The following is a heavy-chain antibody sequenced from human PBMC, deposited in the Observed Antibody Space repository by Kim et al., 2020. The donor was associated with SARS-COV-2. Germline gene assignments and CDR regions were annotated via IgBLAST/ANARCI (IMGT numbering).Heavy chain of an antibody. CDR1: GGSISSYY. V-gene: IGHV4-59*13. J-gene: IGHJ4*02. Sequence: SETLSLTCTVSGGSISSYYWSWIRQPPGKGLEWIGYIYYSGSTNYNPSLKSRVTISVDTSKNQFSLKLSSVTAADTAVYYCARDRGDHCDYWGEGTLVTVSS. CDR2: IYYSGST. D-gene: IGHD2-21*01. CDR3: ARDRGDHCDY.